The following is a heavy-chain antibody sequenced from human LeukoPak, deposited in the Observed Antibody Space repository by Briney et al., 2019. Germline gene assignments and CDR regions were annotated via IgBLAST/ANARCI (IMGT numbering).Heavy chain of an antibody. J-gene: IGHJ4*02. CDR1: GFTFTSSA. CDR2: IVVGSGNT. D-gene: IGHD3-22*01. Sequence: SVKVSCKASGFTFTSSAVQWVRQARGQRLEWIGWIVVGSGNTNYAQKFQERVTITRDMSTSTAYVELSSLRSEGTAVYYCAAWTTYYYDSSGITGGYWGQGTLVTVSS. CDR3: AAWTTYYYDSSGITGGY. V-gene: IGHV1-58*01.